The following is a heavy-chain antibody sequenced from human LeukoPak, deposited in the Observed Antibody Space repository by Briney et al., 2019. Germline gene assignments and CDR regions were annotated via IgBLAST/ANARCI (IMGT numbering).Heavy chain of an antibody. V-gene: IGHV3-30*03. Sequence: GGSLRLSCAASGFTFSSYWMSWVRQAPGKGLEWVAVISYDGSNKYYADSVKGRFTISRDNSKNTLYLQMNSLRAEDTAVYYCARDPKLDILTGYSVFDYWGQGTLVTVSS. CDR1: GFTFSSYW. J-gene: IGHJ4*02. D-gene: IGHD3-9*01. CDR2: ISYDGSNK. CDR3: ARDPKLDILTGYSVFDY.